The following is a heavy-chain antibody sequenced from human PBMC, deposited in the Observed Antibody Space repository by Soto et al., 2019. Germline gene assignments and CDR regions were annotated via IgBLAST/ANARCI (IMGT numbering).Heavy chain of an antibody. Sequence: PSETLSLTCAVSGYSIRSGYYWGWIRQLPGKGLEWIGSVYHGNTYYNPSLKSRVTISLDTSRNQFSLELGSVTASDTAVYYCARDGGSPTSSNWFDPWGQGTPVTVS. CDR1: GYSIRSGYY. D-gene: IGHD1-26*01. V-gene: IGHV4-38-2*02. CDR3: ARDGGSPTSSNWFDP. CDR2: VYHGNT. J-gene: IGHJ5*02.